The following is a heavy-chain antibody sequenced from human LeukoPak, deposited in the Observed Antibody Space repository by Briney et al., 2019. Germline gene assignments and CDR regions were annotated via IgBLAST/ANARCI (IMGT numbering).Heavy chain of an antibody. D-gene: IGHD2-15*01. CDR3: ARCSGGSCYRGWFDP. CDR2: IYYSGST. CDR1: GGSISSYY. J-gene: IGHJ5*02. V-gene: IGHV4-59*01. Sequence: PSETLSLTCTVSGGSISSYYWSWIRQPPGKGLEWIGYIYYSGSTNYNPSLKSRVTISVDTSKNQFSLKLSSVTAADTAVYYCARCSGGSCYRGWFDPWGQGTLVTVSS.